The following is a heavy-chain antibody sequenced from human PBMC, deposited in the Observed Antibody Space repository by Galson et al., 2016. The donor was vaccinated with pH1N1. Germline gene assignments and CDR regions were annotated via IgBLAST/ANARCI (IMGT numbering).Heavy chain of an antibody. CDR3: ARAIAAAEGY. CDR1: GFTFSTYG. CDR2: ISYDGNNK. Sequence: SLRLSCAASGFTFSTYGMNWVRQAPGKGLEWVAVISYDGNNKYYVDSVKDRFTISRDNSRNTLYLQMDSLRAEDTAVYYCARAIAAAEGYWGQGTLVTVSS. J-gene: IGHJ4*02. V-gene: IGHV3-30*03. D-gene: IGHD6-13*01.